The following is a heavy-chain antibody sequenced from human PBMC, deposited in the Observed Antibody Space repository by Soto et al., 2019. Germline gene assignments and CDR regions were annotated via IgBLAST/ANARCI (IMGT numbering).Heavy chain of an antibody. CDR3: AKDLSEYSRSSPAS. CDR2: TYYRSKWYY. D-gene: IGHD5-12*01. Sequence: SQTLSLTCVITGDSVSSNSAGWSWVRQSPSRGLEWLGRTYYRSKWYYEYAVSVRGRITINPDTSKNQYSLQLNSVTPEDTAVYYCAKDLSEYSRSSPASWGQGTLVTVSS. CDR1: GDSVSSNSAG. V-gene: IGHV6-1*01. J-gene: IGHJ5*02.